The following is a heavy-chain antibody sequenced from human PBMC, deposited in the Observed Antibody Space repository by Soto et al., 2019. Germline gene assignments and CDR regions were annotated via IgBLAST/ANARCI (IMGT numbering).Heavy chain of an antibody. Sequence: EVQLVQSGGGLVQPGGSLRLSCAASGFTFSNYGMSWVRQTPGMGLEWVSGISGSGGITYYADSVKGRFTISRDNAKNMLYLQMNSLRAEDTAVYYCATRSSSARTPHYWGQGTLVTVSS. CDR3: ATRSSSARTPHY. V-gene: IGHV3-23*04. CDR2: ISGSGGIT. J-gene: IGHJ4*02. D-gene: IGHD6-13*01. CDR1: GFTFSNYG.